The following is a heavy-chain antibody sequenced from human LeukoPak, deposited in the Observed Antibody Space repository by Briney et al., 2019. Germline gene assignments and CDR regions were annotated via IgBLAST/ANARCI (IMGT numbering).Heavy chain of an antibody. Sequence: ASVKVSCKASGYTFTNYVMHWVRQAPGQRLEWMGWINAGNGNTKYSQEFQGRVTTTRDTSASTVYMELSSLRSEDMAVYYCARDRGSSSRYLDYWGQGTLVTVSS. CDR2: INAGNGNT. V-gene: IGHV1-3*03. CDR3: ARDRGSSSRYLDY. CDR1: GYTFTNYV. D-gene: IGHD6-13*01. J-gene: IGHJ4*02.